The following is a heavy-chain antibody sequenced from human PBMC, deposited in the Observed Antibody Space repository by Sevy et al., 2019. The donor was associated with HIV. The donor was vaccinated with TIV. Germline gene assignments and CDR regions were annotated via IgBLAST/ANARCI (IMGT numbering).Heavy chain of an antibody. D-gene: IGHD3-16*01. Sequence: GGSLRLSCAASGFTFSTYWMTWVRQAPGKGLEWVANIKQDGNDTNYVDSVRGRFTISRDNGRNLLYLHMNSLRAEDTAVYFCARALADWGSFHYSSWGRGVLVTVSS. CDR1: GFTFSTYW. V-gene: IGHV3-7*01. CDR2: IKQDGNDT. J-gene: IGHJ4*02. CDR3: ARALADWGSFHYSS.